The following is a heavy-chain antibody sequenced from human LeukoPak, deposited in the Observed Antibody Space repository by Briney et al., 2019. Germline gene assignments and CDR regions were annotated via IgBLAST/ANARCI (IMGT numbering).Heavy chain of an antibody. V-gene: IGHV1-18*01. CDR3: ASPVTAIRFDRFDY. CDR1: GYTFTSYG. D-gene: IGHD2-21*02. J-gene: IGHJ4*02. Sequence: ASVNVSCKASGYTFTSYGISWVRQAPGQGLEWMGWISAYNGNTNYAQKLQGRVTMTTDTSTSTAYMELRSLRSDDTAVYYCASPVTAIRFDRFDYWGQGTLVTVSS. CDR2: ISAYNGNT.